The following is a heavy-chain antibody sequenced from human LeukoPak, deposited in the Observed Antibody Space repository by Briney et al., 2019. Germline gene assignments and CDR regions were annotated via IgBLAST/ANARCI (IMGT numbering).Heavy chain of an antibody. J-gene: IGHJ4*02. Sequence: GASVKVSCKASGGTFGSYAISWVRQAPGQGLEWMGGIIPIFGTANYAQKFQGRVTMTRDTSISTAYMELSRLKSDDTAVYYCARANYDILTGYYSPSQYWGQGTLVTVSS. CDR2: IIPIFGTA. CDR3: ARANYDILTGYYSPSQY. CDR1: GGTFGSYA. D-gene: IGHD3-9*01. V-gene: IGHV1-69*05.